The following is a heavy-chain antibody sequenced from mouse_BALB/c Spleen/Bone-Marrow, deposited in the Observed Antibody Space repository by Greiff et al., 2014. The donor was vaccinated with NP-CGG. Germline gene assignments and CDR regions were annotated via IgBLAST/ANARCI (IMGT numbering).Heavy chain of an antibody. CDR3: TRSDGYYVPHWYFDV. Sequence: QVQLQQSGAELVKPGASVKLSCKASGYTFTSYYMYWVKQRPGQGLEWIGEINPSNGGTNFNEKFKSNATLTVDKSSSTAYMQLSSLTSEDSAVYYCTRSDGYYVPHWYFDVWGAGTTVTVSS. J-gene: IGHJ1*01. CDR1: GYTFTSYY. D-gene: IGHD2-3*01. V-gene: IGHV1S81*02. CDR2: INPSNGGT.